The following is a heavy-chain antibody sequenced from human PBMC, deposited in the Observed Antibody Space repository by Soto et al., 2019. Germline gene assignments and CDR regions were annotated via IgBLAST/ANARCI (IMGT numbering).Heavy chain of an antibody. CDR2: INHSGST. V-gene: IGHV4-34*01. J-gene: IGHJ5*02. CDR3: ARGGVWRAYSSSSKNWFDP. D-gene: IGHD6-6*01. CDR1: GGSFSCYY. Sequence: PSETLSLTCAVYGGSFSCYYWSWVRQXPGKGLEWIGEINHSGSTNYNPSLKNRVTISVDTSKNQFSLKLSSVPAADTAVYYCARGGVWRAYSSSSKNWFDPWGQGTLVTVSS.